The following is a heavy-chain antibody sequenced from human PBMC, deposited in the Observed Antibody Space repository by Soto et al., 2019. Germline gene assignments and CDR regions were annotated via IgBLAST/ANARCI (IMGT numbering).Heavy chain of an antibody. CDR3: ATNRYYYGSGSYYNVSYYYGMDV. CDR1: GYTFTSYY. D-gene: IGHD3-10*01. Sequence: GASVKVSCKASGYTFTSYYMHWVRQAPGQGLEWMGIINPSGGSTSYAQKFQGRVTMTRDTSTSTVYMELSSLRSEDTAVYYCATNRYYYGSGSYYNVSYYYGMDVWGQGNTVTVSS. J-gene: IGHJ6*02. CDR2: INPSGGST. V-gene: IGHV1-46*01.